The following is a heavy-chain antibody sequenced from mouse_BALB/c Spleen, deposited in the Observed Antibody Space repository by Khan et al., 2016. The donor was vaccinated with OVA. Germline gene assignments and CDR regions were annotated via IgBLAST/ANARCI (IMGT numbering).Heavy chain of an antibody. Sequence: QVQLKESGAELVRPGTSVKVSCKASGYAFTNYLIEWVKQRPGQGLEWIGVINPGSGSTNYNEKFKDKATLTADKSSSTAYMQLSSLTSDDSAVXFCSRSGYGFGAYWGPGTLVTVSA. CDR1: GYAFTNYL. CDR2: INPGSGST. D-gene: IGHD3-2*02. CDR3: SRSGYGFGAY. V-gene: IGHV1-54*01. J-gene: IGHJ3*01.